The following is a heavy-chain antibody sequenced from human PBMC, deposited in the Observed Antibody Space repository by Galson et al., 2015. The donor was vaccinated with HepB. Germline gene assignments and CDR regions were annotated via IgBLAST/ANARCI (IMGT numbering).Heavy chain of an antibody. D-gene: IGHD2/OR15-2a*01. CDR3: TRVRNFDYYYYHMDV. J-gene: IGHJ6*03. V-gene: IGHV1-24*01. CDR1: GYTRTKLS. CDR2: FDPEDGER. Sequence: SVKVSCKVSGYTRTKLSIHWVRQAPGKGLEWMGGFDPEDGERNYAQNFQGRVTMTKDTSTDTVYIEVRSLRSEDTAVYYCTRVRNFDYYYYHMDVWGEGTTVTFSS.